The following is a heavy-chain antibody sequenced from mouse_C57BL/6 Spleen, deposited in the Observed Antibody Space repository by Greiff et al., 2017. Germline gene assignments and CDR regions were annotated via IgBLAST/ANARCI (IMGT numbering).Heavy chain of an antibody. CDR3: TRGAGYDEGFDY. V-gene: IGHV1-15*01. J-gene: IGHJ2*01. CDR2: IDPETGGT. Sequence: QVQLQQSGAELVRPGASVTLSCKASGYTFTDYEMHWVKQTPVHGLEWIGAIDPETGGTAYNQKFKGKAILTADKSSSTAYMELRSLTSEDSAVYYCTRGAGYDEGFDYWGQGTTLTVSS. CDR1: GYTFTDYE. D-gene: IGHD2-2*01.